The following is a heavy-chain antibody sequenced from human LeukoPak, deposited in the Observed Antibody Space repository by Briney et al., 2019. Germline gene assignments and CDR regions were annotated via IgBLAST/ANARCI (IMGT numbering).Heavy chain of an antibody. CDR1: GFTFSSYA. V-gene: IGHV3-30-3*01. CDR2: ISYDGSNK. D-gene: IGHD3-22*01. Sequence: PGGSLRLSCAASGFTFSSYAMHWVRQAPGKGLEWVAVISYDGSNKYYADSVKGRFTISRDNSKNTLYLQTNSLRAEDTAVYYCAREPSYYYDSSGYYTPWYFDLWGRGTLVTVSS. CDR3: AREPSYYYDSSGYYTPWYFDL. J-gene: IGHJ2*01.